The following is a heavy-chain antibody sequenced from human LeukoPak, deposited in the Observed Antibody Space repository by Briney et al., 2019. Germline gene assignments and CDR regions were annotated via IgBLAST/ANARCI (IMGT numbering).Heavy chain of an antibody. J-gene: IGHJ4*02. V-gene: IGHV3-7*03. CDR3: VRDPTRAECSDGSCYLDY. Sequence: GGSLRLSCAASGFSFSSYWMAWVRQAPGKGLEWVANIGEDGSEKYHVGSVRGRFTISRDNAKNSLYLQMSSLRVEDTAAYYCVRDPTRAECSDGSCYLDYWGQGTLVSVSS. D-gene: IGHD2-15*01. CDR1: GFSFSSYW. CDR2: IGEDGSEK.